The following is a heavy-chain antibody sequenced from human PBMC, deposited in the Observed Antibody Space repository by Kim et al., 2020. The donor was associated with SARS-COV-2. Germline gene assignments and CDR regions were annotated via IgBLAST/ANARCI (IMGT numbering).Heavy chain of an antibody. D-gene: IGHD6-13*01. Sequence: YHNPPLKGRVTISVDTSKNKFSLKLSSVTAADTAVYYCARGHTAAGTANWGQGTLVTVSS. CDR3: ARGHTAAGTAN. J-gene: IGHJ4*02. V-gene: IGHV4-30-2*04.